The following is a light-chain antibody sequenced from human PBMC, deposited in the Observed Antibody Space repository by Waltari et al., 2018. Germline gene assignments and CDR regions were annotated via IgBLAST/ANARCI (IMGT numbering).Light chain of an antibody. CDR1: QSLLYSSNNKNY. CDR3: QQYYSTPYS. Sequence: DIVMTQSPDSLAVSLGERVTINCKSSQSLLYSSNNKNYLAWYQQKPGQAPKLLIYWASTRESGVPNRFSGSGSGTDFTLTISGLQAEDVAVYYCQQYYSTPYSFGRGPKWRSN. V-gene: IGKV4-1*01. CDR2: WAS. J-gene: IGKJ2*03.